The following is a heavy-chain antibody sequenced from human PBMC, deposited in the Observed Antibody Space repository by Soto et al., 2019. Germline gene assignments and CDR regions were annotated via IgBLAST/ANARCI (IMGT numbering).Heavy chain of an antibody. V-gene: IGHV1-18*01. Sequence: QVQLVQSGAEARKPGASVKGSCKASGHTFTTNAISWVRQAPGQGLEWMGWVSQDNGNTNNAQQFQGRFTMTTDTSTRTTYMELRSLRSDDTAVYYCAPGESVAVRQVFYYYNMDVWGKGTTVTVSS. J-gene: IGHJ6*03. CDR1: GHTFTTNA. CDR2: VSQDNGNT. D-gene: IGHD6-6*01. CDR3: APGESVAVRQVFYYYNMDV.